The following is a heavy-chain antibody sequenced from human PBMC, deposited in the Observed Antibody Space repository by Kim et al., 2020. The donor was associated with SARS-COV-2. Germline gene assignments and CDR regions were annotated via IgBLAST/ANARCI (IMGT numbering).Heavy chain of an antibody. CDR2: ISAYNGNT. Sequence: ASVKVSCKASGYTFTSYGISWVRQAPAQGLEWMGRISAYNGNTNYAQKLQGRVTMTADTSTSTAYMERRSLRSEDTAVYYCARDGFYDILTGYLQWFDPWGQGTLVTVSS. J-gene: IGHJ5*02. CDR3: ARDGFYDILTGYLQWFDP. CDR1: GYTFTSYG. V-gene: IGHV1-18*01. D-gene: IGHD3-9*01.